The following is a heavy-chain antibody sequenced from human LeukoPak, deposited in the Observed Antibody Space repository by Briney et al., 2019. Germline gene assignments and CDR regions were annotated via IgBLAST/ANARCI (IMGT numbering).Heavy chain of an antibody. CDR3: ARGHPLKRYGSGNPLDY. V-gene: IGHV3-30-3*01. CDR1: GFTFSSYA. Sequence: GGSLRLSCAASGFTFSSYAMHWVRQAPGKGLEWVAVISYDGSNKYYADSVKGRFTISRDNSKNTLYLQMNSLRAEDTAVYYCARGHPLKRYGSGNPLDYWGQGTLVTVSS. J-gene: IGHJ4*02. CDR2: ISYDGSNK. D-gene: IGHD3-10*01.